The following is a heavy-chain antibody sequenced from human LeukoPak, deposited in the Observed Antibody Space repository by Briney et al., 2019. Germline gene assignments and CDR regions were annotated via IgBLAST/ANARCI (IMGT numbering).Heavy chain of an antibody. J-gene: IGHJ4*02. CDR3: ARGYIVGYDFWSGYSRYYFDY. D-gene: IGHD3-3*01. CDR1: GGSISSGGYY. V-gene: IGHV4-30-2*01. Sequence: SQTLSLTCTVSGGSISSGGYYWSWIRQPPGKGLEWIGEINHSGSTNYNPSLKSRVTISVDTSKNQFSLKLSSVTAADTAVYYCARGYIVGYDFWSGYSRYYFDYWGQGTLVTVSS. CDR2: INHSGST.